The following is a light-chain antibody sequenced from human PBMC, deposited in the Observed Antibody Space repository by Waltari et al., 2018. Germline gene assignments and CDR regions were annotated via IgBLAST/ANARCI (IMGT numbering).Light chain of an antibody. Sequence: SYELTQPPSVSVSPGQTASIPCSGDKLGDNYACWYQQKPAQSPVLVIYQDSKRPSGIPERFSGSNSGNTATLTISGTQAMDEADYYCQAWDSSTVVFGGGTKLTVL. V-gene: IGLV3-1*01. J-gene: IGLJ2*01. CDR3: QAWDSSTVV. CDR1: KLGDNY. CDR2: QDS.